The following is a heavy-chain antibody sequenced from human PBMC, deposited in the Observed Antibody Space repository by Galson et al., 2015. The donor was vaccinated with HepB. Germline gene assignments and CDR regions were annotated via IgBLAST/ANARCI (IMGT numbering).Heavy chain of an antibody. CDR2: INPSGGST. D-gene: IGHD3-10*01. V-gene: IGHV1-46*04. CDR3: AREGTPMVQGAPIDY. Sequence: SVKVSCKASGYTFTSYYMHWVRQAPGQGLEWMGIINPSGGSTSYAQKLQGRVTMTRDTSTSTVYMELSSLRSEDTAVYYCAREGTPMVQGAPIDYWGQGTLVTVSS. CDR1: GYTFTSYY. J-gene: IGHJ4*02.